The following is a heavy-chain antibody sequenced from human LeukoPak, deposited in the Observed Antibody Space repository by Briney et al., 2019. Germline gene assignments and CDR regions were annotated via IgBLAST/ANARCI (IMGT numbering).Heavy chain of an antibody. J-gene: IGHJ4*02. CDR1: GFTFSSYA. CDR3: AKVDYYDSSGYTSFGY. V-gene: IGHV3-23*01. Sequence: GGSLRLSCAASGFTFSSYAMSWVRQAPGKGLEWVSAISGSGGSTYYADSVKGRFTISRDNSKNTLYLQMNSLRAEDTAVYYCAKVDYYDSSGYTSFGYWGQGTLVTVSS. D-gene: IGHD3-22*01. CDR2: ISGSGGST.